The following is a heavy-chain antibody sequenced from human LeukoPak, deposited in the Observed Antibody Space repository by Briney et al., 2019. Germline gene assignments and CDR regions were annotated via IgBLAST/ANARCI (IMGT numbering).Heavy chain of an antibody. CDR3: ARGDYAWGTFRYTLDY. CDR2: ISSGGADI. J-gene: IGHJ4*02. Sequence: LGGSLRLSCAASGFEFSSYQTNWVRQAPGKALEWVSDISSGGADIFYAASVRGRFTTSRDNANNLLFLQMNSLTVDDTAVYYCARGDYAWGTFRYTLDYWGQGALVTVSS. CDR1: GFEFSSYQ. V-gene: IGHV3-48*03. D-gene: IGHD3-16*02.